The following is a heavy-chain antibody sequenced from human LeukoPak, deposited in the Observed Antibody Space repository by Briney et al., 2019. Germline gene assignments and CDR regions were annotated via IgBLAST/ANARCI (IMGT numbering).Heavy chain of an antibody. V-gene: IGHV1-46*01. CDR3: ARGDSSSFDY. D-gene: IGHD6-13*01. CDR1: GYTFTSYY. Sequence: ASVKVSCKASGYTFTSYYMHWVRQAPGQGLEWMGIINPSGGSTSYAQKFQGRVTITADESTSTAYMELSSLRSEDTAVYYCARGDSSSFDYWGQGTLVTVSS. J-gene: IGHJ4*02. CDR2: INPSGGST.